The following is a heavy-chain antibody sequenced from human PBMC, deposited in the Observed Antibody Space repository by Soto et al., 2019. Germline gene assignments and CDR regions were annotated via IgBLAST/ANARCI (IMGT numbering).Heavy chain of an antibody. D-gene: IGHD6-13*01. CDR2: IDPTDCYR. J-gene: IGHJ6*02. Sequence: HGESLKISCKGFGDNFIDYWITWVRQTPGKGLEWMGRIDPTDCYRTYSPYFRGHVTISVDKSITTAYLQWNRLEASDTDMYYCARQSAAEDYYYYGMDVWGQGTTVTVSS. CDR3: ARQSAAEDYYYYGMDV. CDR1: GDNFIDYW. V-gene: IGHV5-10-1*01.